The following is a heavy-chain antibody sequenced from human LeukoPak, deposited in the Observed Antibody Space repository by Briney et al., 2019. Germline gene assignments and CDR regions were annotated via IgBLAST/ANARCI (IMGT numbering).Heavy chain of an antibody. J-gene: IGHJ4*02. D-gene: IGHD1-1*01. CDR2: IKQDGSEK. Sequence: GGSLRLSCAASGFTFSSYYMSWVRQAPGKGLEWVANIKQDGSEKYYVDSVKGRFTISRDNSKSTLYLQINSLRAEDTAVYYCSRGLLETTTTYFDYWGQGTLVTVSS. CDR1: GFTFSSYY. V-gene: IGHV3-7*01. CDR3: SRGLLETTTTYFDY.